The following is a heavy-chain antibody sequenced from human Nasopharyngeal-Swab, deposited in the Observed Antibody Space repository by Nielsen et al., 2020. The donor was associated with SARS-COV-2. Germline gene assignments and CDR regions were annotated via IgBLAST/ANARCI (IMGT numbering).Heavy chain of an antibody. D-gene: IGHD5-12*01. J-gene: IGHJ4*02. CDR1: GFTFSSYS. CDR3: ARARGYSGYDYGGD. Sequence: GESLKISCAASGFTFSSYSMNWVRQAPGKGLEWVSSISSSSSYIYYADSVKGRFTISRDNAKNSLYLQMNSLRAEDTAVYYCARARGYSGYDYGGDWGQGTLVTVSS. V-gene: IGHV3-21*01. CDR2: ISSSSSYI.